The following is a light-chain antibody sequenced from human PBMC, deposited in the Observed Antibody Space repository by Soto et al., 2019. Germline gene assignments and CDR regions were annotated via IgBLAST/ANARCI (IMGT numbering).Light chain of an antibody. CDR2: DAS. CDR3: QQYGSSLYT. J-gene: IGKJ2*01. CDR1: QSVSSSS. Sequence: EIVLTQSPATLSLSPGERATLSCGASQSVSSSSLAWYQQKPGLAPRLLIYDASSRATGIPDRFSGSGSGTDFTLTISRLEPEDFAVYYCQQYGSSLYTFGQGTKLEIK. V-gene: IGKV3D-20*01.